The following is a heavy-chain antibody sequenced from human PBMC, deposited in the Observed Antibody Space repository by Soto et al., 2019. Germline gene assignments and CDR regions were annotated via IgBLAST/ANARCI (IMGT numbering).Heavy chain of an antibody. CDR3: ARDRAIFGVVTGMDV. CDR1: GFTFSSYA. Sequence: ESVGGVVQPGRSLRLSCAASGFTFSSYAMHWVRQAPGKGLEWVAVISYDGSNKYYADSVKGRFTISRDNSKNTLYLQMNSLRAEDTAVYYCARDRAIFGVVTGMDVWGQGTTVTVSS. D-gene: IGHD3-3*01. CDR2: ISYDGSNK. V-gene: IGHV3-30-3*01. J-gene: IGHJ6*02.